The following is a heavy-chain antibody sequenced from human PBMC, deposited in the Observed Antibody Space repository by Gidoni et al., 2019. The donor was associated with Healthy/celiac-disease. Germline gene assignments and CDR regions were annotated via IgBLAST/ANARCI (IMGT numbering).Heavy chain of an antibody. Sequence: QVQLQQWGAGLLKPSETLSLTCAVYGGSFSGYYWSWIRQPPGKGLEWIGEINHSGSTNYNPSLKSRVTISVDTSKNQFSLKLSSVTAADTAVYYCARGYGGKILYYYGMDVWGQGTTVTVSS. CDR1: GGSFSGYY. J-gene: IGHJ6*02. D-gene: IGHD4-17*01. CDR3: ARGYGGKILYYYGMDV. V-gene: IGHV4-34*01. CDR2: INHSGST.